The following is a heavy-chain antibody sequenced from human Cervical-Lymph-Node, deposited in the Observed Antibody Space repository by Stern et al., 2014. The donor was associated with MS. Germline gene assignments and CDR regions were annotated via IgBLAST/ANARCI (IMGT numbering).Heavy chain of an antibody. CDR3: ARGLGSGSYYGY. J-gene: IGHJ4*02. D-gene: IGHD1-26*01. V-gene: IGHV1-46*01. CDR2: INPSGGST. CDR1: GYTFTSYY. Sequence: VQLVESGAEVKKPGASVKVSCKASGYTFTSYYMHWVRQAPGQGLEWMGTINPSGGSTSYAQKLQGRVAMTRDTSTSTVYMELSSLRSEDTAVYYCARGLGSGSYYGYWGQGTLVTVSS.